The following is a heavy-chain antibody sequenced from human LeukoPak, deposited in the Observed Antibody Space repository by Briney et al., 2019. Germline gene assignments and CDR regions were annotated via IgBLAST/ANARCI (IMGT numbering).Heavy chain of an antibody. J-gene: IGHJ4*02. CDR3: ARGPHWATFDY. CDR2: ISYDGGNK. V-gene: IGHV3-30-3*01. Sequence: GRSLRLSCAASGFTFSSYAMHWVRQAPGKGLEWVAVISYDGGNKYYADSVKGRFTISRDNSKNTLYLQMNSLRAEDTAVYYCARGPHWATFDYWGQGTLVTVSS. CDR1: GFTFSSYA. D-gene: IGHD3-16*01.